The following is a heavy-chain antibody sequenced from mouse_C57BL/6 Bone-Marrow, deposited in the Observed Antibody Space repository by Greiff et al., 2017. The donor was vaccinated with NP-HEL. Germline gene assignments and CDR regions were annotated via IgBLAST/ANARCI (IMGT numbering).Heavy chain of an antibody. J-gene: IGHJ2*01. D-gene: IGHD3-2*02. V-gene: IGHV1-81*01. CDR1: GYTFTSYG. CDR3: ARVDSSGYFFDY. CDR2: IYPRSGNT. Sequence: QVQLKQSGAELARPGASVKLSCKASGYTFTSYGISWVKQRTGQGLEWIGEIYPRSGNTYYNEKFKGKATLTADKSSSTAYMELRSLTSEDSAVYFSARVDSSGYFFDYWGQGTTLTVSS.